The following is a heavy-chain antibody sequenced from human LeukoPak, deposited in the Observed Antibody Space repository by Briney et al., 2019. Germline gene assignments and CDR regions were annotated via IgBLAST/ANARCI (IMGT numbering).Heavy chain of an antibody. J-gene: IGHJ6*02. CDR1: GGSISSGSYY. V-gene: IGHV4-61*02. D-gene: IGHD3-3*01. CDR3: ARGAITIFGVVSEPYYYGMDV. Sequence: SETLSLTCTVSGGSISSGSYYWSWIRQPAGTGLEWIGRIYTSGSTNYNPSLKSRVTISVDTSKNQFSLKLSSVTAADTAVYYCARGAITIFGVVSEPYYYGMDVWGQGTTVTVSS. CDR2: IYTSGST.